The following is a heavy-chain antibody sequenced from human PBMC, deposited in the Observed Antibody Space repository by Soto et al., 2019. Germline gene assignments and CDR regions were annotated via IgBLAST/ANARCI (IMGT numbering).Heavy chain of an antibody. CDR1: GDSVSSNSAA. D-gene: IGHD3-10*01. CDR3: ARDLRRYYYGSEGMDV. J-gene: IGHJ6*02. CDR2: TYYRSKWYN. V-gene: IGHV6-1*01. Sequence: QVQLQQSGPGLVKPSQTLSLTCAISGDSVSSNSAAWNWIRQSPSRGLEWLGRTYYRSKWYNDYAVSVQSRITTNPDTSKNQFSLQLNSVTPEDTAVYYCARDLRRYYYGSEGMDVWGQGTTVTVSS.